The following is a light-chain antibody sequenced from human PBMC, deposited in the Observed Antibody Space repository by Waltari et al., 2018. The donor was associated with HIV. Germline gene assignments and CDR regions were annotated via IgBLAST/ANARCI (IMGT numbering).Light chain of an antibody. V-gene: IGLV1-40*01. CDR1: NSTIGAPFD. Sequence: SVLTQPTSVSGAPGQGVTITCPGTNSTIGAPFDVHWYRQSPGTAPTLVIYGDSVRPSGVPDRFSGSRSGASVSLDITGLRAEDEGDYYCQSYDSRLSGLWVFGGGTKLTVL. CDR3: QSYDSRLSGLWV. CDR2: GDS. J-gene: IGLJ3*02.